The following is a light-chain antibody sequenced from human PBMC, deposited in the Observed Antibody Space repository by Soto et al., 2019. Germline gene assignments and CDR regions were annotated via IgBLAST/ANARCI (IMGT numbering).Light chain of an antibody. CDR1: SSDVGAYNF. Sequence: QSALTQPVSVSGSPGQSITISCTGTSSDVGAYNFVSWYQHHPGRAPKLIIYDDNNRPSGIPDRFSGSKSGTSASLAITGLQAEDEADYYCQSYDSSLSGSVFGGGTKLTVL. J-gene: IGLJ3*02. CDR3: QSYDSSLSGSV. CDR2: DDN. V-gene: IGLV2-14*03.